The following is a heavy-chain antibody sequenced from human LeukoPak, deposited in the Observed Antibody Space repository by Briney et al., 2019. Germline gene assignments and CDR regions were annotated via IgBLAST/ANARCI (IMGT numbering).Heavy chain of an antibody. CDR1: GGSFSGYY. CDR2: IYYSGST. J-gene: IGHJ3*02. Sequence: SETLSLTCAVYGGSFSGYYWSWIRQPPGKGLEWIGSIYYSGSTYYNPSLKSRVTISVDTSKNQFSLKLSSVTAADTAVYYCARLAFDIWGQGTMVTVSS. CDR3: ARLAFDI. V-gene: IGHV4-34*01.